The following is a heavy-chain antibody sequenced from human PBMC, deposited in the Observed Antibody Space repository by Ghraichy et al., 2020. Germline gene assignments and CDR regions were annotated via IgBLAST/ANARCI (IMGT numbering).Heavy chain of an antibody. CDR2: INHSGST. D-gene: IGHD6-19*01. Sequence: GSLRLSCAVYGGSFSGYYWSWIRQPPGKGLEWIGEINHSGSTNYNPSLKSRVTISVDTSKNQFSLKLSSVTAADTAVYYCARSPVAGYYYYYGMDVWGQGTTVTVSS. CDR1: GGSFSGYY. V-gene: IGHV4-34*01. CDR3: ARSPVAGYYYYYGMDV. J-gene: IGHJ6*02.